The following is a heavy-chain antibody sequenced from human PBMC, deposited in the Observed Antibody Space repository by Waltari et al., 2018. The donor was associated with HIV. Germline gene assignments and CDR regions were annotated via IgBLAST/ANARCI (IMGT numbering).Heavy chain of an antibody. CDR2: ISAYNGNT. D-gene: IGHD3-10*01. CDR3: ARDKTTYYYGSGVSY. CDR1: GYTFTRYG. V-gene: IGHV1-18*01. J-gene: IGHJ4*02. Sequence: QVQLVQSGAEVKKPGASVKVSCKASGYTFTRYGISWVRQAPGQGLEWMGWISAYNGNTNYAQKLQGRVTMTTDTSTSTAYMELRSLRSDDTAVYYCARDKTTYYYGSGVSYWGQGTLVTVSS.